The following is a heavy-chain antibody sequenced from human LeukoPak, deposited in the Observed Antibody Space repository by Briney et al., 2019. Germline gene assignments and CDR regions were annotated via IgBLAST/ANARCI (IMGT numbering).Heavy chain of an antibody. CDR3: ARGGRYCSSTSCYTGGFDY. D-gene: IGHD2-2*02. Sequence: GGSLRLSCAASGFTFSSHAMHWIRQAPGKGLEWVSYISSSGSTIYYADSVKGRFTISRDNAKNSLYLQMNSLRAEDTAVYYCARGGRYCSSTSCYTGGFDYWGQGTLVTVSS. CDR2: ISSSGSTI. J-gene: IGHJ4*02. CDR1: GFTFSSHA. V-gene: IGHV3-48*04.